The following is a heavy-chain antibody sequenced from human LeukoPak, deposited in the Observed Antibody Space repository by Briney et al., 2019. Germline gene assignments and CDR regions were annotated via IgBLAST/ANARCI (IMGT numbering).Heavy chain of an antibody. Sequence: SETLSLTCAVYGGSFSGYYWSWIRQSPGKGLEWIGYMYYSGNIDYNPSLKSRVTISADTSKNQFSLKLSSVTAADTAVYYCARGDYYDSSGTYGMDVWGQGTTVRVSS. CDR2: MYYSGNI. CDR1: GGSFSGYY. D-gene: IGHD3-22*01. J-gene: IGHJ6*02. V-gene: IGHV4-59*01. CDR3: ARGDYYDSSGTYGMDV.